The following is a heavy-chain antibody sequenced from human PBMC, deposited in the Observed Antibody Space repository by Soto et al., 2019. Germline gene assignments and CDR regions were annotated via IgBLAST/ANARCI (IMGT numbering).Heavy chain of an antibody. D-gene: IGHD3-16*01. CDR3: TSLGWLDP. V-gene: IGHV3-74*01. CDR1: GFTFSSYW. J-gene: IGHJ5*02. Sequence: GGSLRLSCAASGFTFSSYWMHWVRQPLGKGLVWVSRINSDGSTTNYADSVKGRFTISRDNAKNTLYLQMNSLRADDTAVYYCTSLGWLDPWGQGTLVTVSS. CDR2: INSDGSTT.